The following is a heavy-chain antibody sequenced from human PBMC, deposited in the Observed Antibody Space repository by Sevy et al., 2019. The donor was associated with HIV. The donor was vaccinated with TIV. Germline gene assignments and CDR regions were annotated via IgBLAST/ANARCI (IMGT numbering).Heavy chain of an antibody. CDR1: GFIFNNYD. CDR3: AKDMVDCSGGTCYSGAVSPFES. J-gene: IGHJ4*02. CDR2: VSYDGADK. D-gene: IGHD2-15*01. Sequence: GGSLRLSCAASGFIFNNYDMYWIRQAPGKGLEWVVTVSYDGADKDYADIVKGRFTISRDSSRSMLYLQMSSLGPEDTGVYFCAKDMVDCSGGTCYSGAVSPFESWGQGTLVTVSS. V-gene: IGHV3-30*18.